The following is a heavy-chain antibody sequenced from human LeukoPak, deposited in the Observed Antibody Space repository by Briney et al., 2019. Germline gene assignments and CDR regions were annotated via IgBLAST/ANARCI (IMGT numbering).Heavy chain of an antibody. J-gene: IGHJ4*02. Sequence: GGSLRLSCAASGFTFSSYSMNWVRQSPGKGLELVSYTSSSSNTIYYADSVKGRFTISRDNTNNSLYLQMNSLRAEDTAVYYCARDGFDFWSGYPTTVDYWGQGTLVTVSS. D-gene: IGHD3-3*01. CDR1: GFTFSSYS. CDR2: TSSSSNTI. CDR3: ARDGFDFWSGYPTTVDY. V-gene: IGHV3-48*01.